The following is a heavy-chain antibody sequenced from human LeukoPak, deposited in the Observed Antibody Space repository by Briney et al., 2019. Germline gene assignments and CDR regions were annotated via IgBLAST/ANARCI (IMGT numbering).Heavy chain of an antibody. CDR2: INTNTGNP. CDR3: ARVVRGIAVAGTTVADY. D-gene: IGHD6-19*01. J-gene: IGHJ4*02. V-gene: IGHV7-4-1*02. CDR1: GYTFTSYA. Sequence: ASVKVSCKASGYTFTSYAMNWVRQAPGQGLEWMGWINTNTGNPTYAQGFTGRFVFSLDTFVSTAYLQISSLKAEDTAVYYCARVVRGIAVAGTTVADYWGQGTLVTVSS.